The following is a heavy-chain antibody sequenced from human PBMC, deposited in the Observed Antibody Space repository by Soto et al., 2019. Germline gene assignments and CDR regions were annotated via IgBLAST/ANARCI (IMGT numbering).Heavy chain of an antibody. D-gene: IGHD5-12*01. CDR3: ARDYYRFNSGYGFSMDV. V-gene: IGHV3-30-3*01. Sequence: PGGSLRLSCAASGFTFSSYAMHWVRRAPGKGLEWVAVISYDGSNKYYADSVKGRFTISRDNSKNTLYLQMNSLRAEDTAVYYCARDYYRFNSGYGFSMDVWGQGTTVTVS. J-gene: IGHJ6*02. CDR2: ISYDGSNK. CDR1: GFTFSSYA.